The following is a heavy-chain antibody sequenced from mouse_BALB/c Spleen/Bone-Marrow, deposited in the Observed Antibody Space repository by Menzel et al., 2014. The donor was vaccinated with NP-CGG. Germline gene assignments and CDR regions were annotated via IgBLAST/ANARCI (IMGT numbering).Heavy chain of an antibody. CDR3: TRWGVYDYDGGFAY. CDR1: GYSFISYW. J-gene: IGHJ3*01. Sequence: VQLQQPGTVLARPGASVKISCTASGYSFISYWMHWVKQRPGQGLEWIGAIYPGNSDASYNQKVKGKAKLTAVTSASTAYMELIRLTNEDSAVYYCTRWGVYDYDGGFAYWGQGTLVTVSA. D-gene: IGHD2-4*01. V-gene: IGHV1-5*01. CDR2: IYPGNSDA.